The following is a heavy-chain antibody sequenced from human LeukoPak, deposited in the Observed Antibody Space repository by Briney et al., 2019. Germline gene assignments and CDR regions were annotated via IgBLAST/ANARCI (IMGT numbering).Heavy chain of an antibody. CDR2: INWNGGST. Sequence: GGSLRLSCAASGFTFDDYGMSWVRQAPGKGLEWVSGINWNGGSTGYADPVKGRFTISRDNAKNSLYLQMNSLRAEDTALYHCARDFSENEDYWGQGTLVTVSS. CDR1: GFTFDDYG. CDR3: ARDFSENEDY. V-gene: IGHV3-20*01. J-gene: IGHJ4*02. D-gene: IGHD1-1*01.